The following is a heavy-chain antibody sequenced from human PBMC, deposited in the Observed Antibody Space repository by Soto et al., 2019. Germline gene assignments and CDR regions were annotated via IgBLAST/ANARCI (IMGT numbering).Heavy chain of an antibody. CDR3: ARHHGRGHDYRDYALDY. V-gene: IGHV5-51*01. Sequence: PGESLKISCKGSGYSFTSYWIGWVRQMPGKGLEWMGIIYPGDSDTRYSPSFQGQVTISADKSISTAYLQWSSLKASDTAMYYCARHHGRGHDYRDYALDYWGQGTLVTVSS. J-gene: IGHJ4*02. CDR1: GYSFTSYW. D-gene: IGHD4-17*01. CDR2: IYPGDSDT.